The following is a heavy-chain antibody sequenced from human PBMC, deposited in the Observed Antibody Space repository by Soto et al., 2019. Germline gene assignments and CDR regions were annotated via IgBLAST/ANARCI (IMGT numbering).Heavy chain of an antibody. Sequence: QVHLVESGGGLVKPGGSLRLSCAASGFTLSDYYMTWIRQAPGTGLEWVSYISSRGRTIYYADSVRGRFTISRDNAENSLYLQMNSLRAEDTALYYCARNSEHFDYWGQGTLVTVSS. V-gene: IGHV3-11*01. J-gene: IGHJ4*02. CDR1: GFTLSDYY. CDR2: ISSRGRTI. D-gene: IGHD1-26*01. CDR3: ARNSEHFDY.